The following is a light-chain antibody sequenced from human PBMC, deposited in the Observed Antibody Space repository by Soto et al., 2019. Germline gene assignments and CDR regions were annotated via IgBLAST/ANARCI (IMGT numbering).Light chain of an antibody. CDR2: GNI. J-gene: IGLJ1*01. Sequence: QSVLSQPPSVSGAPGQRVTISCTGSSTTIGAGFDVHWYQQLPGTAPKLLIYGNINRPSGVPDRFSGSKSGTSASLAITGLQAEDEADYYCQSHDSSLSGFYVFGTGTNVTIL. V-gene: IGLV1-40*01. CDR1: STTIGAGFD. CDR3: QSHDSSLSGFYV.